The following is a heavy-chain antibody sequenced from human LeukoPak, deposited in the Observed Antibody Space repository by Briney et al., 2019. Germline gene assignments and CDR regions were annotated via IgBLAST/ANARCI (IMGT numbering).Heavy chain of an antibody. V-gene: IGHV3-21*01. D-gene: IGHD5-18*01. CDR3: ARDWDSRGHSYGYWDY. CDR1: GFTFSSSI. Sequence: GGSLRLSCAASGFTFSSSIMNWVRQAPGKRLEWVSSISSSSSYIYYADSVKGRFTISRDNAKNSLYLQMNSLRAEDTALYYCARDWDSRGHSYGYWDYWGQGTLVTVSS. J-gene: IGHJ4*02. CDR2: ISSSSSYI.